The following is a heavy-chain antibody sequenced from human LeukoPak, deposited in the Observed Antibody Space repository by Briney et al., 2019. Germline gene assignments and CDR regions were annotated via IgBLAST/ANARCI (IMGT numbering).Heavy chain of an antibody. CDR1: GNSISSGDNY. V-gene: IGHV4-61*02. Sequence: SQTLSLTCTVSGNSISSGDNYWGWIRQPAGKGLEWIGRIYTSGSTNYNPSLKSRVTISGDTSKNQFSLRLSSVTAADTAVYYCARASYSYDITGWVPFDYWGQGTLVTVSS. CDR2: IYTSGST. J-gene: IGHJ4*02. D-gene: IGHD3-22*01. CDR3: ARASYSYDITGWVPFDY.